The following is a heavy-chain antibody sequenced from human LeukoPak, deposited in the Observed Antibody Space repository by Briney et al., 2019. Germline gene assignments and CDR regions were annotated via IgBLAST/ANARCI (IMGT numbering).Heavy chain of an antibody. V-gene: IGHV4-30-2*01. D-gene: IGHD3-16*01. Sequence: SETLSLTCTVSGGSISSGGYYWSWIRQPPGKGLEWIGYIYHSGSTYYNPSLKSRVTISVDRSKNQFSLKLSSVTAADTAVYYCARVNYDYVWGGYNFDYWGQGTLVTVSS. J-gene: IGHJ4*02. CDR1: GGSISSGGYY. CDR3: ARVNYDYVWGGYNFDY. CDR2: IYHSGST.